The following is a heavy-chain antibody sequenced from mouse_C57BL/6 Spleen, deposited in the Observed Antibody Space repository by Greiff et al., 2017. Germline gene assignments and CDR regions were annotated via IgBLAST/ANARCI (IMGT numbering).Heavy chain of an antibody. J-gene: IGHJ4*01. Sequence: QVQLQQPGTELVKPGASVKLSCQASGYPFTSYWMHWVKQRPGQGLEWIGNINPSNGGTNYNEKFKSNATLTVDKSSSTAYMQLSSLTSEDSAVYYCARQTTVVGAMDYWGQGTSVTVSS. CDR1: GYPFTSYW. CDR2: INPSNGGT. CDR3: ARQTTVVGAMDY. V-gene: IGHV1-53*01. D-gene: IGHD1-1*01.